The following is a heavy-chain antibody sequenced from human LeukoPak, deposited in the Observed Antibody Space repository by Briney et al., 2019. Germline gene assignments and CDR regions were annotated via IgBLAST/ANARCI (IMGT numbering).Heavy chain of an antibody. CDR2: INPNSGGT. J-gene: IGHJ4*02. CDR3: ARVVQGSNYGEIFDY. V-gene: IGHV1-2*02. CDR1: GYTFTGYY. D-gene: IGHD4-17*01. Sequence: GASVKVSCKASGYTFTGYYMHWVRQAPGQGLEWMGWINPNSGGTNYAQKFQGRVTMTRDTSISTAYMELSRLRSDDTAVYYCARVVQGSNYGEIFDYWGQGTLVTVSS.